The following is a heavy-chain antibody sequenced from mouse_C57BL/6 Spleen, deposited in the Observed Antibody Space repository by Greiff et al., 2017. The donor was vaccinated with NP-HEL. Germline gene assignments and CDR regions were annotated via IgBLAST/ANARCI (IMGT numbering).Heavy chain of an antibody. CDR2: IYPRSGNT. J-gene: IGHJ2*01. CDR1: GYTFTSYG. CDR3: ARSGGSYYGSSGDYFDY. V-gene: IGHV1-81*01. Sequence: VQLQQSGAELARPGASVKLSCKASGYTFTSYGISWVKQRTGQGLEWIGEIYPRSGNTYYNEKFKGKATLTADKSSSTAYMELRSLTSEDSAVYFCARSGGSYYGSSGDYFDYWGQGTTLTVSS. D-gene: IGHD1-1*01.